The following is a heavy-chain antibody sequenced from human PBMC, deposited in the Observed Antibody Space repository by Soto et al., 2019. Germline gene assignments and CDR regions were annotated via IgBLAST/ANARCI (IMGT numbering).Heavy chain of an antibody. V-gene: IGHV3-30-3*01. Sequence: PGGSLRLSCAASGFTFSSYAMHWVRQAPGKGLEWVAVISYDGSNKYYADSVKGRFTISRDNSKNTLYLQMNSLRAEDTAVYYCARGSEVCSGGSCYPPPFDYWGQGTLVTVSS. CDR1: GFTFSSYA. D-gene: IGHD2-15*01. J-gene: IGHJ4*02. CDR3: ARGSEVCSGGSCYPPPFDY. CDR2: ISYDGSNK.